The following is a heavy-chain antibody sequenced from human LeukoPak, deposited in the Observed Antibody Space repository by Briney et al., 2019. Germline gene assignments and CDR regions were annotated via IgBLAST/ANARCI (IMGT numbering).Heavy chain of an antibody. CDR2: ISSSSSYI. CDR3: ARDRTGYSSGGGGY. D-gene: IGHD6-19*01. J-gene: IGHJ4*02. V-gene: IGHV3-21*01. Sequence: PGGSLRLSCAASGFTFSSYSMNWVRQAPGKGLEWVSSISSSSSYIYYADSVKGRFTISRDNAKNSLYLQMNRLRAEDTAVYYCARDRTGYSSGGGGYWGQGTLVTVSS. CDR1: GFTFSSYS.